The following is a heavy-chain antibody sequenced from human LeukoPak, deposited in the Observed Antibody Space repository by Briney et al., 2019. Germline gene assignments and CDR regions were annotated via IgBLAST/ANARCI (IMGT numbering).Heavy chain of an antibody. CDR2: ISAYNGNT. Sequence: GASVKVSCKASGYTFTSYGISWVRQAPGQGLEWMGWISAYNGNTIYAQQLQGRVNMTTDTSTSTAYMELRSLRSDDTAVYYCARATELIPDYWGQGTLVTVSS. D-gene: IGHD1-7*01. CDR1: GYTFTSYG. CDR3: ARATELIPDY. J-gene: IGHJ4*02. V-gene: IGHV1-18*01.